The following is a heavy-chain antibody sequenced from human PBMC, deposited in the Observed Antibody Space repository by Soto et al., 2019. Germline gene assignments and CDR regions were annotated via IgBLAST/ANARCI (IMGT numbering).Heavy chain of an antibody. CDR2: ISYDGSNK. CDR1: GFTFSSYG. D-gene: IGHD6-13*01. Sequence: GGSLRLSCAASGFTFSSYGMHWVRQAPGKGLEWVAVISYDGSNKYYADSVKGRFTISRDNSKNTLYLQMNSLRAEDTAVYYCAKDHSSSWYLTYYFDYWGQGTLVTVSS. V-gene: IGHV3-30*18. CDR3: AKDHSSSWYLTYYFDY. J-gene: IGHJ4*02.